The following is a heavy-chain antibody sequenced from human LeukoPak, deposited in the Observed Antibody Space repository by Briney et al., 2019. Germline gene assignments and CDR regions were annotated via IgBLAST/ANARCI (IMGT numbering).Heavy chain of an antibody. V-gene: IGHV3-48*01. CDR1: GFTFSGYW. J-gene: IGHJ3*02. CDR3: ARAKRNGFDI. CDR2: IRSSSTTI. Sequence: GGSLRLSCAASGFTFSGYWMTWVRQAPGKGLEWVSYIRSSSTTIYYADSVKGRFTISRDNAKNSLYLQMNSLRAEDTAVYYCARAKRNGFDIWGQGTMVTVSS.